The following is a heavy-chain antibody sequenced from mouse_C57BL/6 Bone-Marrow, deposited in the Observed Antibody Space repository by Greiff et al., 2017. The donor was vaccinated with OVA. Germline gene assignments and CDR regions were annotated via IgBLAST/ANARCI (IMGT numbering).Heavy chain of an antibody. CDR1: GYAFSSSW. CDR2: IYPGDGDT. D-gene: IGHD4-1*01. CDR3: ARWGNWDDWFAY. Sequence: QVQLQQSGPELVKPGASVKISCKASGYAFSSSWMNWVKQRPGKGLEWIGRIYPGDGDTNYNGKFKGKATLTADKSSSTAYMQLSSLTSEDSAVYFCARWGNWDDWFAYWGQGTLVTVSA. J-gene: IGHJ3*01. V-gene: IGHV1-82*01.